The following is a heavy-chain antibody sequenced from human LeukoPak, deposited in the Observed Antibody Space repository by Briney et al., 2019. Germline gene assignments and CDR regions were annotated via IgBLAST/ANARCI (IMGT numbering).Heavy chain of an antibody. CDR1: GFIFSNFA. CDR3: AKDIRGASYGTDY. Sequence: GGSLRLSCGVSGFIFSNFAMTWVRQAPGKGLEWVSVINSRGDSQFYADSVKGRFTISRDNSKNPVYLQMNSLRAEDTAVYYCAKDIRGASYGTDYWGQGTLVTVSS. J-gene: IGHJ4*02. CDR2: INSRGDSQ. D-gene: IGHD3-16*01. V-gene: IGHV3-23*01.